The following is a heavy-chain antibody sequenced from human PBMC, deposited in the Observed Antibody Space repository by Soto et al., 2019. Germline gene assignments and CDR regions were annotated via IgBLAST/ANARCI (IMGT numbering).Heavy chain of an antibody. V-gene: IGHV3-74*01. CDR3: ARSLPGTYGAFDL. Sequence: EVQLVDSGGGLVQPGGSLRLSCAASEFTFRSYSMHWVRQSPGKGLVWVTRISGDGSSTNYADSVEGRFTISRDNAKNMVYLQIDSVSAEDTAVYYCARSLPGTYGAFDLWGQGTMVTVSS. CDR2: ISGDGSST. D-gene: IGHD1-7*01. J-gene: IGHJ3*01. CDR1: EFTFRSYS.